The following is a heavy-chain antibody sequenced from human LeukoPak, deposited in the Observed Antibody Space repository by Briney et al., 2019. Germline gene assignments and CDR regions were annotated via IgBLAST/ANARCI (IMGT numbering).Heavy chain of an antibody. CDR1: GGSISSSSYY. Sequence: SETLSLTCTVSGGSISSSSYYWGWIRQPPGKGLEWIGSIYYSGSTHYNPSLKSRVTISVDTSKNQFSLKLGSVTAADTAVYYCARVAPYYDFWSGYFCPPWLDYWGQGTLVTVSS. D-gene: IGHD3-3*01. V-gene: IGHV4-39*07. J-gene: IGHJ4*02. CDR3: ARVAPYYDFWSGYFCPPWLDY. CDR2: IYYSGST.